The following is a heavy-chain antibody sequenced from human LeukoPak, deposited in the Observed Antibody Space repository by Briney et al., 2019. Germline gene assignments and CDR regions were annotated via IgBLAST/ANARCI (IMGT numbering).Heavy chain of an antibody. CDR1: GYSFTSYW. J-gene: IGHJ1*01. D-gene: IGHD4-17*01. CDR2: IYPADSDT. CDR3: AGVYGRYIQH. V-gene: IGHV5-51*01. Sequence: GESLKISCKGSGYSFTSYWIGWVRQMPGKGLEWMGSIYPADSDTRYSPSFQGQVTISADKSISTAYLQWSSLKASDTAMYFCAGVYGRYIQHWGQGTLVIVSS.